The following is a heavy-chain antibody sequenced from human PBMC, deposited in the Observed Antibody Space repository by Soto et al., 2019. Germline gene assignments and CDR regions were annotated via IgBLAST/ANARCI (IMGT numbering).Heavy chain of an antibody. V-gene: IGHV1-69*06. CDR3: ARGGNVPAAIYYYYYGMDV. CDR1: GGTFSSYA. CDR2: IIPIFGTA. Sequence: GASVKVSCKASGGTFSSYAISWVRQAPGQGLEWMGGIIPIFGTANYAQKFQGRVTITADKSTSTAYMELSSLRSEDTAVYYCARGGNVPAAIYYYYYGMDVWGQGTTVTVSS. D-gene: IGHD2-2*02. J-gene: IGHJ6*02.